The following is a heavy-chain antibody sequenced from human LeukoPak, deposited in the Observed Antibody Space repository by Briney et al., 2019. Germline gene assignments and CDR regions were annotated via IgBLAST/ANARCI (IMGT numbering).Heavy chain of an antibody. CDR1: GFTFSDYW. CDR2: INIDGSDI. Sequence: QSGGSLRLSCAASGFTFSDYWVHWVRHAPGKALVWVSRINIDGSDITYADSVKGRFTISRDNHKSTLYLQMNSLRGEDRPVYFWARDRSPTNGGFDYWGQGTLVTVSS. J-gene: IGHJ4*02. D-gene: IGHD7-27*01. V-gene: IGHV3-74*01. CDR3: ARDRSPTNGGFDY.